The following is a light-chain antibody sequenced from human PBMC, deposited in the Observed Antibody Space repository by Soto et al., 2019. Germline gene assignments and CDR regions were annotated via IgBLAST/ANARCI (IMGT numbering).Light chain of an antibody. CDR2: EVT. CDR1: SSDVGGYNY. V-gene: IGLV2-8*01. CDR3: SSYAGGKAV. J-gene: IGLJ2*01. Sequence: QSALIQPPSASGSPGQSVAISCTGTSSDVGGYNYVSWYQQYPGKSPKLILYEVTQRPSGVPDRFSGSKSGNTASLTVSGLQPEDEADYYCSSYAGGKAVFGGGTKVTVL.